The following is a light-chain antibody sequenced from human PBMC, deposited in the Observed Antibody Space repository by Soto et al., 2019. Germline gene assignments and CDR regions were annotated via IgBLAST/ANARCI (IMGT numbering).Light chain of an antibody. Sequence: EVVRTQSPATLSVSPGERVTLSCRASQSINAHLAWYQQKPGHAHRLLIHGASTRATAIPARFSGSGFGTEFILTISSLQSEDFAVYYCQQYNTWLWTFGQGTKVEIQ. CDR2: GAS. CDR1: QSINAH. J-gene: IGKJ1*01. V-gene: IGKV3-15*01. CDR3: QQYNTWLWT.